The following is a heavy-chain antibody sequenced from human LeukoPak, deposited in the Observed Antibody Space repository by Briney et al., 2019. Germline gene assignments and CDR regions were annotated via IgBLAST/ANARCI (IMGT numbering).Heavy chain of an antibody. V-gene: IGHV4-39*01. CDR2: IYYSGST. J-gene: IGHJ4*02. D-gene: IGHD6-19*01. CDR3: ARHGGHSSGWYGGDVYFDY. Sequence: SETLSLTCAVYGGSFSGYYWGWIRQPPGKGLEWIGSIYYSGSTYYNPSLKSRVTISVDTSKNQFSLKLSSVTAADTAVYYCARHGGHSSGWYGGDVYFDYWGQGTLVTVSS. CDR1: GGSFSGYY.